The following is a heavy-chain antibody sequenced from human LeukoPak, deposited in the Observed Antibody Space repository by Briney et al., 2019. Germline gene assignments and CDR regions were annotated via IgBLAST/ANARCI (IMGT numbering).Heavy chain of an antibody. CDR1: GYTFTSYG. D-gene: IGHD3-16*02. V-gene: IGHV1-18*01. CDR2: ISAYNGNT. CDR3: AREGDYVWGSYRLPLDY. J-gene: IGHJ4*02. Sequence: ASVKVSCKASGYTFTSYGISWVRQAPGQGLEWMGWISAYNGNTNYAQKLQGRVTMTTDTSTSTPYMELRSLRSDDTAVYYCAREGDYVWGSYRLPLDYWGQGTLVTVSS.